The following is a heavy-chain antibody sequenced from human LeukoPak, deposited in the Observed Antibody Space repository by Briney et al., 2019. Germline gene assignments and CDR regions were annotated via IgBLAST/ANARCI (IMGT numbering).Heavy chain of an antibody. Sequence: SVEVSCKASGGTFIGYTINWVRQAPGQGLVWMGRIIATFDIGDYAQKFQGRVTMTADKPTSTAYMELSSLRSDDTAVYYCAPTRGDSSAFDMWGQGTMVTVSS. CDR3: APTRGDSSAFDM. CDR2: IIATFDIG. V-gene: IGHV1-69*02. CDR1: GGTFIGYT. J-gene: IGHJ3*02. D-gene: IGHD3-3*01.